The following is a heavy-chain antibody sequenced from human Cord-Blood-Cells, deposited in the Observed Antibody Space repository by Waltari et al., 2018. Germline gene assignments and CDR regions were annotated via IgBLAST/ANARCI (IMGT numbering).Heavy chain of an antibody. CDR1: GFSLSTSGMR. J-gene: IGHJ4*02. D-gene: IGHD6-13*01. CDR2: IDWDDDK. CDR3: ARSHSSSWYHNFDY. V-gene: IGHV2-70*04. Sequence: QVTLKESGPALVKPTQTLTLTCTFSGFSLSTSGMRVSWIRQPPGKALEWLARIDWDDDKFYSTSLKTRLTISKDTSKNQVVLTMTNMDPVDTATYYCARSHSSSWYHNFDYWGQGTLVTVSS.